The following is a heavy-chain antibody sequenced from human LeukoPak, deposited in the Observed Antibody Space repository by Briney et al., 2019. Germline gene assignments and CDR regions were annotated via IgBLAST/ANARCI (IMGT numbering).Heavy chain of an antibody. CDR1: GYTFTGYY. CDR3: ARVGRESSTGWLDY. CDR2: IKVKSGAT. V-gene: IGHV1-2*06. D-gene: IGHD6-19*01. J-gene: IGHJ4*02. Sequence: ASVKVSCKASGYTFTGYYMHWVRQAPGQGPEWMGRIKVKSGATDYAQKFQGRVTVTRDTSISTAYMELSSLRSDDTAVYYCARVGRESSTGWLDYWGQGTLVTVSS.